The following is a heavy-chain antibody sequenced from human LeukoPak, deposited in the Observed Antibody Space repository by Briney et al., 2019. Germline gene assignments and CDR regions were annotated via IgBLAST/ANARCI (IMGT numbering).Heavy chain of an antibody. CDR3: ARDGAAAGLYFDL. CDR1: GFTFTDYW. D-gene: IGHD6-13*01. Sequence: GGSLRLSCEVSGFTFTDYWMNWVRQAPGKGPEWVASIRQDGSEKTYVDPVKGRFTISRDNTKNSLSLQLNGLRAEDTAVYYCARDGAAAGLYFDLWGQGTLVTVSS. J-gene: IGHJ4*01. V-gene: IGHV3-7*01. CDR2: IRQDGSEK.